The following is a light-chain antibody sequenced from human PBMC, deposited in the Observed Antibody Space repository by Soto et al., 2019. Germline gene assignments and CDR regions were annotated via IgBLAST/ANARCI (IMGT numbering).Light chain of an antibody. V-gene: IGKV3-20*01. Sequence: EIVLTQSPGTLSLSPGERATLSCRASQSVSSSYLAWFQQKPGQAPRLLIYAASSRATGIPDRFSGSGSGTDFTLTIIRLEPEDFAVYYCQQYGSSPFTFGPGTKVDIK. CDR2: AAS. CDR1: QSVSSSY. J-gene: IGKJ3*01. CDR3: QQYGSSPFT.